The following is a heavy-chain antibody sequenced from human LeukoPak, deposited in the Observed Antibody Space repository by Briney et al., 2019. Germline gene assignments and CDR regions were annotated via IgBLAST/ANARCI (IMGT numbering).Heavy chain of an antibody. J-gene: IGHJ4*02. Sequence: ASVKVSCKASGYTFTSYGISWVRQAPGQGLEWMGWISAYNGNTNYAQKLQGRVTITRDTSASTAYMELSSLRSEDTAVYYCARDSIAVAGRHYFDYWGQGTLVTVSS. CDR3: ARDSIAVAGRHYFDY. CDR2: ISAYNGNT. CDR1: GYTFTSYG. V-gene: IGHV1-18*01. D-gene: IGHD6-19*01.